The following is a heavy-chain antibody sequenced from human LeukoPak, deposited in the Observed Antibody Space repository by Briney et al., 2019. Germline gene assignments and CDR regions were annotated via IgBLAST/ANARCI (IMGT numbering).Heavy chain of an antibody. CDR3: ARDPCGGDCYSGDY. CDR2: IWYDGSNK. D-gene: IGHD2-21*02. J-gene: IGHJ4*02. Sequence: GGSLRLSCAASGFTFSSYGMHWVRQAPGEGLEWVAVIWYDGSNKYYADSVKGRFTISRDNSKNMLYLQMNSLRAEDTAVYYCARDPCGGDCYSGDYWGQGTLVTVSS. V-gene: IGHV3-33*01. CDR1: GFTFSSYG.